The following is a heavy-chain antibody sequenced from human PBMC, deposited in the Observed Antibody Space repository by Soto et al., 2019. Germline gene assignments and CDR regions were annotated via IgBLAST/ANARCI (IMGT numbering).Heavy chain of an antibody. V-gene: IGHV3-23*01. CDR3: AMGTTVTMHEFDY. J-gene: IGHJ4*02. D-gene: IGHD4-17*01. CDR1: GFTFSSYA. Sequence: PGGSLRLSCAASGFTFSSYAMSWVRQAPGKGLEWVSAISGSGGSTYYADSVKGRFTISRDNSKNTLYLQMNSLRAEDTAVYYCAMGTTVTMHEFDYWGQGTLVTVSS. CDR2: ISGSGGST.